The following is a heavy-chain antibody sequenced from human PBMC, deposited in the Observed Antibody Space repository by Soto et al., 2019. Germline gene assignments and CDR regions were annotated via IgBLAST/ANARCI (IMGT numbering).Heavy chain of an antibody. V-gene: IGHV1-46*01. CDR3: ARGGETLFGVIDS. D-gene: IGHD3-3*01. CDR2: FLASGGNT. Sequence: ASVKVSCKASGYSFFSYYIHWVRQAPGQGLEWMGRFLASGGNTDYAQRFRGRISMTRGTSTTNTVSLELTSLTSDDTAVYYCARGGETLFGVIDSCGQGTRVTVSS. CDR1: GYSFFSYY. J-gene: IGHJ4*02.